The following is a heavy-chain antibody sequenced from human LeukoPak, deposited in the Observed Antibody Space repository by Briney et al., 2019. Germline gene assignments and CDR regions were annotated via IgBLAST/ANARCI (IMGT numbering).Heavy chain of an antibody. V-gene: IGHV3-23*01. CDR3: AKDGDSWSGYYLDY. CDR2: ISGSGGST. Sequence: PGGSLRLSCAASGFTFSSYAMSWVRQAPGKGLEWVSAISGSGGSTYYADSAKGRFTISRDNSKNTLYLQMNSLRAEDTAVYYCAKDGDSWSGYYLDYWGQGTLVTVSS. CDR1: GFTFSSYA. J-gene: IGHJ4*02. D-gene: IGHD3-3*01.